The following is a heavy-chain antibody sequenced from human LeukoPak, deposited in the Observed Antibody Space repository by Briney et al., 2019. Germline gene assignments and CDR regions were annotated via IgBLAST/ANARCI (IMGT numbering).Heavy chain of an antibody. CDR3: VSFYETY. Sequence: GGSLRLSCSASGFPFNTYAIHWVRQAPGKGLEYVAGISSNGDNTDFADSAKGRFTISKDNAKNTVYLQMNSLRAEDTAVYYCVSFYETYWGRGTLVTVSS. CDR2: ISSNGDNT. J-gene: IGHJ4*02. V-gene: IGHV3-64D*06. CDR1: GFPFNTYA. D-gene: IGHD2/OR15-2a*01.